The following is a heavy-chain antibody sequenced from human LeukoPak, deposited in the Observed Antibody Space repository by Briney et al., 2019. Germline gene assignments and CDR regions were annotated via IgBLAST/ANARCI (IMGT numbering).Heavy chain of an antibody. CDR1: GFTFSSYS. Sequence: GGSLRLSCAASGFTFSSYSMNWVRQAPGKGLEWVSAISGSGGSTYYADSVKGRFTISRDNSKNTLYLQMNSLRAEDTAVYYCAKDSYYDSSGYYYDGAFDIWGQGTMVTVSS. CDR2: ISGSGGST. J-gene: IGHJ3*02. D-gene: IGHD3-22*01. CDR3: AKDSYYDSSGYYYDGAFDI. V-gene: IGHV3-23*01.